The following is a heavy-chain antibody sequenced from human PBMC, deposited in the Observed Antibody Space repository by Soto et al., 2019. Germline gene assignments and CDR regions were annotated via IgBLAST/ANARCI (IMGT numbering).Heavy chain of an antibody. Sequence: ASVKVSCKASGYTFTSYGISWVRQAPGQGLEWMGWISAYNGNTNYAQKLQGRVTMTTDTSPSTAYMELRSLRSDYTAEYYCARDDCGGDCYFSDWGQGTLVTVSS. CDR3: ARDDCGGDCYFSD. J-gene: IGHJ1*01. V-gene: IGHV1-18*01. CDR2: ISAYNGNT. D-gene: IGHD2-21*01. CDR1: GYTFTSYG.